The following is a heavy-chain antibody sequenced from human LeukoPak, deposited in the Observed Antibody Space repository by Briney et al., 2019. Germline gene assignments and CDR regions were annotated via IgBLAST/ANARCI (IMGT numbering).Heavy chain of an antibody. CDR3: AKSTVATIKPPPYYYMDV. CDR2: ISSSGSTI. CDR1: GFTFSSYE. J-gene: IGHJ6*03. V-gene: IGHV3-48*03. D-gene: IGHD5-12*01. Sequence: GGSLRLSCAASGFTFSSYEMNWVRQAPGKGLEWVSYISSSGSTIYYADSVKGRFTISRDNAKNSLYLQMNSLRAEDMALYYCAKSTVATIKPPPYYYMDVWGKGTTVTVSS.